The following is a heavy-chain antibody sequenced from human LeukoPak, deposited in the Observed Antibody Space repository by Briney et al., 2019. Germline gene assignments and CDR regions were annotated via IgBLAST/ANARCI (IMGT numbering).Heavy chain of an antibody. Sequence: GASVKVSCKASGYTFTSYVINWVRQAPGQGLEWMGWTYNGNTKYAQKLQGRVTMTTDTSTTTAYMELGSLRSDDTAVYYCARDLKMGYSSGRYSWGTGSSNDYWGQGTLVTVSS. CDR2: TYNGNT. D-gene: IGHD6-19*01. V-gene: IGHV1-18*01. CDR3: ARDLKMGYSSGRYSWGTGSSNDY. CDR1: GYTFTSYV. J-gene: IGHJ4*02.